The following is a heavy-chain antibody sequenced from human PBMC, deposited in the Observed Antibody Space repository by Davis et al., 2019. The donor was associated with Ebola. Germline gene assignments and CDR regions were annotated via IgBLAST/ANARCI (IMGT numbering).Heavy chain of an antibody. D-gene: IGHD6-19*01. V-gene: IGHV4-61*08. CDR1: GGSVSSGGYY. CDR3: ARGSQWLGPDY. Sequence: SETLSLTCTVSGGSVSSGGYYWNWIRQPPGKGLEWIGYIYYSGSTDYSPSLRGRVTISLDTSKNQFSLRLSSVTAADTAVYYCARGSQWLGPDYWGQGTLVTVSS. J-gene: IGHJ4*02. CDR2: IYYSGST.